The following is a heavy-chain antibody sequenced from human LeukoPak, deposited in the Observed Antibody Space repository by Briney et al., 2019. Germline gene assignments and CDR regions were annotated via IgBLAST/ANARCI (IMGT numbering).Heavy chain of an antibody. D-gene: IGHD6-13*01. J-gene: IGHJ4*02. Sequence: PGGSLRRSCAASGFTFSSYAMHWVRQAPGKGLECVSGISRNGGSTYYADSVKGRFTISRDNSKNTLYLQMGGLRAEDMAVYYCARQAAGVVNWGQGTLVTVSS. CDR3: ARQAAGVVN. CDR1: GFTFSSYA. V-gene: IGHV3-64*02. CDR2: ISRNGGST.